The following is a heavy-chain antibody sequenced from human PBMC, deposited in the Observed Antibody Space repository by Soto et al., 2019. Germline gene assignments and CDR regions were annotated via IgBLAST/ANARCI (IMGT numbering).Heavy chain of an antibody. Sequence: PGGSLRLSGAASGFTFSSYWMSWVRQAPGKGLEWVANIKQDGSEKYYVDSVKGRFTISRDNAKNSLYLQMNSLRAEDTAVYYCARGYSSSFGYYYYYGMDVWGQGTTVTVSS. D-gene: IGHD6-13*01. CDR2: IKQDGSEK. CDR1: GFTFSSYW. V-gene: IGHV3-7*03. J-gene: IGHJ6*02. CDR3: ARGYSSSFGYYYYYGMDV.